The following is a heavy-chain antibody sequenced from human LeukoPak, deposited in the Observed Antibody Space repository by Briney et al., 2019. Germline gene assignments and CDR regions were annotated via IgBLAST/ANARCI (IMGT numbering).Heavy chain of an antibody. CDR3: TREGTSGYFHYFDY. CDR2: IGSKAYGGTT. CDR1: GFTFGDYA. V-gene: IGHV3-49*04. J-gene: IGHJ4*02. D-gene: IGHD3-22*01. Sequence: QSGGSLRLSCTASGFTFGDYAMSWVRQAPGKGLEWVGFIGSKAYGGTTEYAASVKGRFTISRDDSKSIAYLQMNSLKTEDTAVYYCTREGTSGYFHYFDYWGQGTLVTVSS.